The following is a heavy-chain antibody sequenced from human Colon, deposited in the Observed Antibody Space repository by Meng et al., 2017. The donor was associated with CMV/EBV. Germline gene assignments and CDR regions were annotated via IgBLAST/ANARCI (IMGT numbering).Heavy chain of an antibody. CDR3: ARDLRKAYNVLYYYYYGLDV. V-gene: IGHV3-23*01. J-gene: IGHJ6*02. CDR2: LTPSGDST. Sequence: GESLKISCAASGFTFSTYAMTWVRQAPGKGLEWVSALTPSGDSTFYADSVKGRFTISRDNSKNTLHLQMNSLGAEDTAIYYCARDLRKAYNVLYYYYYGLDVWGQGTTVTVSS. CDR1: GFTFSTYA. D-gene: IGHD3-10*01.